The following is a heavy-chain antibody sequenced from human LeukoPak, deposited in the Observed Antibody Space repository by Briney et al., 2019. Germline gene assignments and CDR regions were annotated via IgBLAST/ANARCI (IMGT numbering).Heavy chain of an antibody. CDR3: TGGGYGGNFDY. J-gene: IGHJ4*02. V-gene: IGHV3-23*01. D-gene: IGHD4-23*01. CDR1: GITTSTYA. Sequence: GSLRLSCAASGITTSTYAMRWVRQAPGKGLEWVSGISGSGSSIYYADSVKGRFTISRDNSKNTLYLQMNSLRAEGTAVYYCTGGGYGGNFDYWGQGTLVTVSS. CDR2: ISGSGSSI.